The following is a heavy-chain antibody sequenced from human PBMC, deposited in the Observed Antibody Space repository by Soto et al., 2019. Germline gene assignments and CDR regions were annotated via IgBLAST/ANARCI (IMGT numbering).Heavy chain of an antibody. D-gene: IGHD5-18*01. CDR3: AALDTAMVKTAGY. V-gene: IGHV3-30*03. CDR2: ISHDGSNE. Sequence: GGSLRLSWAASGFTFSIYGMHWVRQAPGKGLEWVAVISHDGSNEYYVDSVKGRFTISRDNAKNSLYLQMNSLRAEDTAVYYCAALDTAMVKTAGYWGQGTLVTVSS. J-gene: IGHJ4*02. CDR1: GFTFSIYG.